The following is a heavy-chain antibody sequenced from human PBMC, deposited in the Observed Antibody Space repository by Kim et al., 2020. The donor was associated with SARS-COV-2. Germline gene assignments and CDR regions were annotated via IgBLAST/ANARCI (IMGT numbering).Heavy chain of an antibody. CDR1: GGSISSYY. V-gene: IGHV4-59*01. CDR3: ARESLVYGGNWGWFDP. J-gene: IGHJ5*02. Sequence: SETLSLTCTVSGGSISSYYWSWIRQPPGKGLEWIGYIYYSGSTNYNPSLKSRVTISVDTSKNQFSLKLSSVTAADTAVYYCARESLVYGGNWGWFDPWGQGTLVTVSS. D-gene: IGHD7-27*01. CDR2: IYYSGST.